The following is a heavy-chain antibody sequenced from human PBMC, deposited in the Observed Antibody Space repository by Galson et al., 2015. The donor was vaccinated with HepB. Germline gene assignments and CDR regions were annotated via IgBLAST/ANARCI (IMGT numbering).Heavy chain of an antibody. J-gene: IGHJ4*02. Sequence: ETLSLTCTVSGGSISRYYWSWIRQPPGKGLEWIGYVYYSGSTNYNPSLKSRVTISLDTSKNRFSLKLTSVTAADTGIYYCASYYDFWSAYFGYWGQGTLVTVSS. D-gene: IGHD3-3*01. V-gene: IGHV4-59*01. CDR1: GGSISRYY. CDR2: VYYSGST. CDR3: ASYYDFWSAYFGY.